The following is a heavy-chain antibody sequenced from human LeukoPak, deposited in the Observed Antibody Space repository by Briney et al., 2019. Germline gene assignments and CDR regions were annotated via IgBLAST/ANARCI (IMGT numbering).Heavy chain of an antibody. D-gene: IGHD3-10*01. CDR2: IYSGGST. J-gene: IGHJ4*02. CDR3: ARGTVTMVDY. V-gene: IGHV3-66*01. Sequence: GGSLRLSCAPSGFTLSSNYISCVPQAPGRGLEWGSGIYSGGSTYYADSVTGRFTISRDNSKNTLFLQMNSLRAGDTAVYYCARGTVTMVDYWGQGTLVTVSS. CDR1: GFTLSSNY.